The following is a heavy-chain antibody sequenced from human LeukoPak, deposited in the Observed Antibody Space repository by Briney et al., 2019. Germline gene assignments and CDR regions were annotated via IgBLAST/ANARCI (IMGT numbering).Heavy chain of an antibody. CDR3: ARQGGLAAAGGAVDK. CDR2: IYPGDSDT. J-gene: IGHJ4*02. Sequence: GESLKFSCKGSGYSFTSHWIGWLPQMPGKGLEWMGIIYPGDSDTRYRPSFQGQVTISADKSINTAYLQWNSLKASDTAMYYCARQGGLAAAGGAVDKCGQGNLITVSS. D-gene: IGHD6-13*01. CDR1: GYSFTSHW. V-gene: IGHV5-51*01.